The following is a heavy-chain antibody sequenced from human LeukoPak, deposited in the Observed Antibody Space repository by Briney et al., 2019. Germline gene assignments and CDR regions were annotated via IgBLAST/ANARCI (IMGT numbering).Heavy chain of an antibody. V-gene: IGHV4-59*01. J-gene: IGHJ4*02. CDR1: GASISNYH. CDR3: ARHDYGRNSPRAYFDH. D-gene: IGHD4-23*01. CDR2: IYYSGSP. Sequence: PWETPSLTCTVSGASISNYHWSWIRQPPGKGLDWIGYIYYSGSPNYNPSLKSRVTMSVDMSKNQFSLKLTSVTAADTAVYYCARHDYGRNSPRAYFDHWGQGTLVTVSS.